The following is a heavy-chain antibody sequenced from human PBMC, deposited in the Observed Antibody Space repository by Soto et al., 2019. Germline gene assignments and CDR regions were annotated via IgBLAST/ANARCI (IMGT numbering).Heavy chain of an antibody. J-gene: IGHJ4*02. Sequence: PSETLSLTCAVYGGSFSGYYWSWIRQPPGKGLEWIGEINHSGSTNYNPSLKSRVTISVDTSKNQFSLKLNSMTAADTAVYYCVRGGLPPLDYGGQETVVTVSS. D-gene: IGHD4-17*01. V-gene: IGHV4-34*01. CDR1: GGSFSGYY. CDR2: INHSGST. CDR3: VRGGLPPLDY.